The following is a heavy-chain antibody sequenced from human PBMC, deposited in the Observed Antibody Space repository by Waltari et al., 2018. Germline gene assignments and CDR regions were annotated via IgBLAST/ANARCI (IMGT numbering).Heavy chain of an antibody. CDR2: MHPDGSAK. CDR1: GFTFSTYW. Sequence: EVQLVESVCGLVQPGESLRLSCAASGFTFSTYWMSCVRQAPGKGLEWVSNMHPDGSAKYYADSVRGRFTVSRDNAKNSMYLHMYNLRTEDTAIYYCSINDAWAFQLWGQGTLVTVSS. D-gene: IGHD2-2*01. CDR3: SINDAWAFQL. V-gene: IGHV3-7*03. J-gene: IGHJ1*01.